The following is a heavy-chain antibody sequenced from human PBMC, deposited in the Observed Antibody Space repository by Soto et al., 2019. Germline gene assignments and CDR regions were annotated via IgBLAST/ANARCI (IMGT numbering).Heavy chain of an antibody. D-gene: IGHD2-2*01. J-gene: IGHJ6*02. Sequence: ASVKVSCKASGYTFTSYGISWVRQAPGQGLEWMGWISAYNGNTHYAQKLQGRVTMTTDTSTSTAYMELRSLRSDDTAVYYCPRDGFLGSCSSTSCSHYYYYGMDVWGQGTPVTAP. V-gene: IGHV1-18*04. CDR1: GYTFTSYG. CDR3: PRDGFLGSCSSTSCSHYYYYGMDV. CDR2: ISAYNGNT.